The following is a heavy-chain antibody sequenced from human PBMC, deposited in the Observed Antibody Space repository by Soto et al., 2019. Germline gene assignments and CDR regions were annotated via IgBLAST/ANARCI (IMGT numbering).Heavy chain of an antibody. Sequence: GGSLRLSCAASGFTFSSYAMSWVRQAPGKGLEWVSAISGSGGSTYYADSVKGRFTISRDNSKNTLYLQMNSLKAEDTAVYYCAKDELWFGERGFTAYWGQGTLVTVSS. J-gene: IGHJ4*02. CDR1: GFTFSSYA. D-gene: IGHD3-10*01. CDR2: ISGSGGST. V-gene: IGHV3-23*01. CDR3: AKDELWFGERGFTAY.